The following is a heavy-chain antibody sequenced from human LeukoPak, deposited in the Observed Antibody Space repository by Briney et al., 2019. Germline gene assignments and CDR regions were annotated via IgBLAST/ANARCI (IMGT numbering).Heavy chain of an antibody. D-gene: IGHD6-19*01. Sequence: GGSLRLSCAASGFAFSAYGMHWLRQAPGKGLEWVAVLSYDGTNGYYAGSVKGRLTISRDNSKNTLDLQMNSLRAEDTAVYYCAKGLNSCWGGQSFDLWGQGTLVTVSS. CDR2: LSYDGTNG. CDR1: GFAFSAYG. V-gene: IGHV3-30*18. CDR3: AKGLNSCWGGQSFDL. J-gene: IGHJ4*02.